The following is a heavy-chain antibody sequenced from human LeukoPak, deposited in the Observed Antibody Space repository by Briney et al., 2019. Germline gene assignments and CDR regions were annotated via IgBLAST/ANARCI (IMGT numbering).Heavy chain of an antibody. Sequence: SVKVSCKASGYTFTSYAISWVRQAPGQGLEWMGGIIPIFGTANYAQKFQGRVTITADESTSTAYMELSSLRSEDTAVYYCATLEGYSSSYYYYGMDVWGQGTTVTVSS. V-gene: IGHV1-69*13. CDR1: GYTFTSYA. J-gene: IGHJ6*02. CDR3: ATLEGYSSSYYYYGMDV. CDR2: IIPIFGTA. D-gene: IGHD6-6*01.